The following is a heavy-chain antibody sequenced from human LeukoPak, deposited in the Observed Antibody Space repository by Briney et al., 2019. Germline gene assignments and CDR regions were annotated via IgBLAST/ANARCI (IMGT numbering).Heavy chain of an antibody. CDR3: ARMGVYYYDSSSPEGYAFDI. D-gene: IGHD3-22*01. CDR1: GYIFTSYG. CDR2: ISAYNGDT. J-gene: IGHJ3*02. V-gene: IGHV1-18*01. Sequence: GASVNVSCKASGYIFTSYGITWVRQAPGQGLEWMGWISAYNGDTNYAQKFQGRVTMTTDTSTSTAYMELRSLRSDDTAVYYCARMGVYYYDSSSPEGYAFDIWGQGTMVTVSS.